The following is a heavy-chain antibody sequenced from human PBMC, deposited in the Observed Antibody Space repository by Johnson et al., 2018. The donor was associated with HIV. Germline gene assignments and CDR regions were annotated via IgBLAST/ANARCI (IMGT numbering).Heavy chain of an antibody. CDR1: GFTVSSNY. V-gene: IGHV3-11*01. CDR2: ISSSGRTI. Sequence: QVQLVESGGGLVQPGGSLRLSCAASGFTVSSNYMSWVRQAPGKGLEWVSYISSSGRTIYYADSVKGRFTISRDNAKNSLYLQMNSLRAEDTALYFCAKEGIVPTAAVVGPPVDLDLWGQGTTVTVSS. J-gene: IGHJ3*01. D-gene: IGHD5-12*01. CDR3: AKEGIVPTAAVVGPPVDLDL.